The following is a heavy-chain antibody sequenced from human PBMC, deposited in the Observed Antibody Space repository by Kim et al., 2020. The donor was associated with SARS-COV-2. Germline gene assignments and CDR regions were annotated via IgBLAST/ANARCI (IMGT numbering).Heavy chain of an antibody. CDR1: GYTFTSYY. Sequence: ASVKVSCKASGYTFTSYYMHWVRQAPGQGLEWMGIINPSGGSTSYAQKFQGRVTMTRDTSTSTVYMELSSLRSEDTAVYYCARDRRGWNDAGNWFDPWGQGTLVTVSS. CDR2: INPSGGST. CDR3: ARDRRGWNDAGNWFDP. J-gene: IGHJ5*02. V-gene: IGHV1-46*01. D-gene: IGHD1-1*01.